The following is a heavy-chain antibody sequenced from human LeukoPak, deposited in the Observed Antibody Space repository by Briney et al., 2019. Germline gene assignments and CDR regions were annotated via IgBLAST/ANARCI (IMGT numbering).Heavy chain of an antibody. Sequence: PSETLSLTCTVSGGSISSSSYSWGWIRQPPGKGLEWIGSIYYSGSTYYNPSPKSRVTISVDTSKNQFSLKLSSVTAADTAVYYCARLAIVDSHAFDIWGQGTMVTVSS. CDR3: ARLAIVDSHAFDI. CDR2: IYYSGST. CDR1: GGSISSSSYS. V-gene: IGHV4-39*01. J-gene: IGHJ3*02. D-gene: IGHD3-22*01.